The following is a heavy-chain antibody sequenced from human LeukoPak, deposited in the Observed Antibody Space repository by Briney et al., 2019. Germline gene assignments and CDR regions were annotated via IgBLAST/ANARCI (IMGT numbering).Heavy chain of an antibody. Sequence: SETLSLTCTVSGGSISSYYWSWIRQPPGKGLEWIGYIYYSGSTNYNPSLKSRVTISVDTSKNQFSLKLSSVTAADTAVCYCARGDFWTGYYFDYWGQGTLVTVSS. V-gene: IGHV4-59*01. J-gene: IGHJ4*02. CDR2: IYYSGST. CDR3: ARGDFWTGYYFDY. D-gene: IGHD3-3*01. CDR1: GGSISSYY.